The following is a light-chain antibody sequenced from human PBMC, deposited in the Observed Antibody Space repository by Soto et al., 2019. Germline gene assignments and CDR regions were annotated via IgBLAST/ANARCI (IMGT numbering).Light chain of an antibody. V-gene: IGKV1-33*01. CDR2: DAS. Sequence: DIQMTQSPSSLSASVGDRVTITCQASQDISDLLNWYQQKPGKAPKLLIYDASNLETGVPSRFSGSGSGTDFTFTISSLQPEDIATYYCHQYDNLPRTFCPGTKVDIK. J-gene: IGKJ3*01. CDR1: QDISDL. CDR3: HQYDNLPRT.